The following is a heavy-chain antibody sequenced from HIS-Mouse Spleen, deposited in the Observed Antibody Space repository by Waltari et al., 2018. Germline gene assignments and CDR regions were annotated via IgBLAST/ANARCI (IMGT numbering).Heavy chain of an antibody. J-gene: IGHJ5*02. Sequence: QVTLKESGPVLVKPTETLTLTCTVSGFSLSNARMGVSWIRQPPGKALEWLAHIFSTDEKSYSTSLKSRLTNSKDTSKSQVVLTMTNMDPVDTATYYCARISLDIAAAGYWFDPWGQGTLVTVSS. CDR2: IFSTDEK. D-gene: IGHD6-13*01. CDR1: GFSLSNARMG. CDR3: ARISLDIAAAGYWFDP. V-gene: IGHV2-26*01.